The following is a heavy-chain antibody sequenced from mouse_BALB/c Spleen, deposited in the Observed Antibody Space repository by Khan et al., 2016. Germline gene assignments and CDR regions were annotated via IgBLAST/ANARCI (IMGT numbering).Heavy chain of an antibody. J-gene: IGHJ1*01. D-gene: IGHD1-1*01. V-gene: IGHV1S136*01. Sequence: VQLQQSGPELVKPAASVTMSCKASGYTFTTYVMHWVKQKPGQGLEWIGYINPYNDGTKNNEKFKGKATLTSDKSSSTAYMELSSLTSEDSAVYYCARRYCRSSAWYYTGRGAGSRITVAS. CDR3: ARRYCRSSAWYYTG. CDR2: INPYNDGT. CDR1: GYTFTTYV.